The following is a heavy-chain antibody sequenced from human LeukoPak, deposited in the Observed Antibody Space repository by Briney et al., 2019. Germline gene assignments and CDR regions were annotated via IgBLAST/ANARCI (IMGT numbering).Heavy chain of an antibody. CDR3: ARGCYDILTGSDGWFDP. D-gene: IGHD3-9*01. CDR1: GGSISSGSYY. J-gene: IGHJ5*02. V-gene: IGHV4-61*02. CDR2: IYTSGST. Sequence: PSETLSLTCTVSGGSISSGSYYWSWIRQPAGKGLEWIGRIYTSGSTNYNPSLKSRVTISVDTSKNQFSLKLSSVTAADTAVYYCARGCYDILTGSDGWFDPWGQGTLVTVSS.